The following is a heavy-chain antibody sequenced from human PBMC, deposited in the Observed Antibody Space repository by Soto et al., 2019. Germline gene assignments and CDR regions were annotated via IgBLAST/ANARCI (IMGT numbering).Heavy chain of an antibody. CDR1: GYTVTSYG. J-gene: IGHJ4*02. Sequence: QVQLVQSGAEVKKPGASVKVSCKASGYTVTSYGISWVRQAPGQGLECMGWISAFNGNTNYAQKLQVRVTMTTDTSTSTAYMELRSLRSDDTAVYYCARDDPRYYYGSGSFRDDYWGQGTLVTVSS. CDR2: ISAFNGNT. CDR3: ARDDPRYYYGSGSFRDDY. D-gene: IGHD3-10*01. V-gene: IGHV1-18*01.